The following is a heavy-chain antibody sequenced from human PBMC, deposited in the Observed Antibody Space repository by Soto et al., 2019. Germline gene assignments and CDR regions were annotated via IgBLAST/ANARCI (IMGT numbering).Heavy chain of an antibody. CDR1: GGSIRSYD. Sequence: SDTPSLTCTVSGGSIRSYDWSWIRQPPGKGLEWIGYIYYSGSTNYNPSLKSRVTISVDTSKNQFSLKLISVTAVDTAVYYCARSDYDADAFDIWGQGTMVTVSS. J-gene: IGHJ3*02. CDR3: ARSDYDADAFDI. CDR2: IYYSGST. V-gene: IGHV4-59*07. D-gene: IGHD4-17*01.